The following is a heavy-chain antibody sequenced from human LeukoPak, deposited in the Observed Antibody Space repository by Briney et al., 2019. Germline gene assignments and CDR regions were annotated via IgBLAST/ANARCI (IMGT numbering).Heavy chain of an antibody. CDR3: AKNARYPDY. D-gene: IGHD2-2*02. V-gene: IGHV3-7*02. J-gene: IGHJ4*02. CDR1: GFTFSSYW. Sequence: GGSLRLSCAVSGFTFSSYWMNWVRQAPGKGLEWVANIKQDGSEEYYVDSVKGRFTISRDNAKNSLHLQMNSLRAEDTAVYYCAKNARYPDYWGQGTLVTVSS. CDR2: IKQDGSEE.